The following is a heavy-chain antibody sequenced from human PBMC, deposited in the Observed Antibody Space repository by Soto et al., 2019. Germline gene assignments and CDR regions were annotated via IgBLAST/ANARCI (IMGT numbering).Heavy chain of an antibody. D-gene: IGHD4-4*01. CDR1: GFTFSNYA. V-gene: IGHV3-9*01. CDR2: ISWNSGTI. J-gene: IGHJ4*02. CDR3: AKDKLYSNYEYYFDH. Sequence: EVQLVESGGGLVQPGRSLRLSCAASGFTFSNYAMHWGRQAPGKGLEWVSGISWNSGTIGYADSVKGRFTISRDNAKNSLYLQMNSLRAEDTALYYCAKDKLYSNYEYYFDHWGQGTLVTVSS.